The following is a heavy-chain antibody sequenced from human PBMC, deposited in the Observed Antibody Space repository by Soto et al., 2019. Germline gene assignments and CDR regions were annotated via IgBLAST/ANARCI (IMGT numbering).Heavy chain of an antibody. J-gene: IGHJ6*02. D-gene: IGHD3-10*01. V-gene: IGHV1-24*01. CDR3: ATDGWFGEFQTSYYYYGMDV. CDR2: FDPEDGET. Sequence: ASVKVSCKASGYTFTSYAMHWVRQAPGKGLEWMGGFDPEDGETIYAQKFQGRVTMTEDTSTDIAYMELSSLRSEDTAVYYCATDGWFGEFQTSYYYYGMDVWGQGTTVTVSS. CDR1: GYTFTSYA.